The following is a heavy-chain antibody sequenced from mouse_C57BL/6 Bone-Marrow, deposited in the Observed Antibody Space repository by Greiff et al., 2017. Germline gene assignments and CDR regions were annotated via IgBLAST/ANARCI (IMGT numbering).Heavy chain of an antibody. CDR3: ARSYYYSNYVFDY. Sequence: LMESGASVKISCKASGYAFSSYWMNWVKQRPGKGLEWLGQIYPGDGDTNYNGKFKGKATLTADKSSSTAYMQLSSLTSEDSAVYFCARSYYYSNYVFDYWGQGTTLTVSS. D-gene: IGHD2-5*01. V-gene: IGHV1-80*01. CDR1: GYAFSSYW. CDR2: IYPGDGDT. J-gene: IGHJ2*01.